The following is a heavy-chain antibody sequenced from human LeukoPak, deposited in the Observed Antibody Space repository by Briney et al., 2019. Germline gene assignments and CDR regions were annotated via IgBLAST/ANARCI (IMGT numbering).Heavy chain of an antibody. CDR1: GASMTFTHYY. D-gene: IGHD1-26*01. J-gene: IGHJ5*02. Sequence: SATLPLTCTVSGASMTFTHYYWVWVRQPPGKGLEWIGTINYYGSTYYNPSLKSRVSISLDTSKSQFSLKLSSVTAADTAVYYCARHWENTPYNWFDPWGQGTLVTVSS. V-gene: IGHV4-39*01. CDR3: ARHWENTPYNWFDP. CDR2: INYYGST.